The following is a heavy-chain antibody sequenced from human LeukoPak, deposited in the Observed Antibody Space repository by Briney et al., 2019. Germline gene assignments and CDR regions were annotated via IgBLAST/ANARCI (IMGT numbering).Heavy chain of an antibody. D-gene: IGHD4-17*01. J-gene: IGHJ4*02. V-gene: IGHV3-66*04. CDR3: ARQQSAVTTFDY. CDR1: GFTVTTNY. Sequence: GGCLRLSCAASGFTVTTNYMSWVRQAPGKGLEWVSALYSGGTTYYADSVKGRFTISGDNSKNTLFLQMNSLRAEDTAVYYCARQQSAVTTFDYWGQGTLVTVSS. CDR2: LYSGGTT.